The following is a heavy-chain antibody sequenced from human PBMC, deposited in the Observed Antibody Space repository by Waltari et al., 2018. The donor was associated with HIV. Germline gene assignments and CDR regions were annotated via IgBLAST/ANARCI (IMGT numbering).Heavy chain of an antibody. V-gene: IGHV3-21*05. CDR1: GFAFGRFA. CDR3: ARDTLNFFFGLDL. Sequence: EEQLVESGGGLVNPGGSLRLSCEASGFAFGRFAMNWVRQAPGKGLEWIAYISSSSFNIKYADSVRGRFTISRDNTQNSLSLQMNNLIDEDTADYFCARDTLNFFFGLDLWGHGTPVTVSS. CDR2: ISSSSFNI. J-gene: IGHJ6*02.